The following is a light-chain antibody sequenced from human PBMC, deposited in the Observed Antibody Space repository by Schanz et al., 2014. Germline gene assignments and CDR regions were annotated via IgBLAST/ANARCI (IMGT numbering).Light chain of an antibody. CDR3: QQYYTDHPT. CDR1: QSVSSN. CDR2: GAS. V-gene: IGKV3-15*01. Sequence: EIVMTQSPATLSVSPGERATLSCRASQSVSSNLAWFQQKPGQAPRLLIYGASTRATGFPARFSGSGSGTEFTLTISSLEPEDVAVYYCQQYYTDHPTFGQGTKVEIK. J-gene: IGKJ1*01.